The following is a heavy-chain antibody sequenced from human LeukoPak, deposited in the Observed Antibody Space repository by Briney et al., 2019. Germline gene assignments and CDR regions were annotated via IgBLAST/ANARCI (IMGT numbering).Heavy chain of an antibody. J-gene: IGHJ3*02. CDR1: GYTLTELS. CDR3: ATGGDSSGYYYGRNAFDI. V-gene: IGHV1-24*01. Sequence: ASVKVSCKVSGYTLTELSMHWVRQAPGKGLEWMGGFDPEDGETIYAQKFQGRVTMTEDTSTDTAYMELSSLGSEDTAVYYCATGGDSSGYYYGRNAFDIWGQGTMVTVSS. D-gene: IGHD3-22*01. CDR2: FDPEDGET.